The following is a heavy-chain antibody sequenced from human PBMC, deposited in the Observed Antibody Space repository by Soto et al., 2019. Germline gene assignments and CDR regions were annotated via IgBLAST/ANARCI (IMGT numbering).Heavy chain of an antibody. V-gene: IGHV3-7*04. Sequence: GGSLRLSCAASGFTFSTYWMSWVRQAPGKGLEWVANIKPDGSEKWYVDSVKGRFSISRDNAKNSLYLQMNSLRAEDTAMYYCARGDYYDSSGPFSDAFDIWGQGTMVTVSS. D-gene: IGHD3-22*01. CDR2: IKPDGSEK. CDR1: GFTFSTYW. CDR3: ARGDYYDSSGPFSDAFDI. J-gene: IGHJ3*02.